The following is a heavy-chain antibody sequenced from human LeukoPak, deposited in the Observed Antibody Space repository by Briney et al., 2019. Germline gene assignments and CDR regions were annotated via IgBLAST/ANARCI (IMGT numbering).Heavy chain of an antibody. J-gene: IGHJ5*01. Sequence: SETLSLTCAVSGGSLSTGDYYWSWIRQPPGRGLEWIGYIYYSGSTYYNPSLKSRVTLSVDTSKNQFSLNLSSVTAADTAVYYCARATYQVASRWFDSWGQGTLVTVSS. D-gene: IGHD2-2*01. V-gene: IGHV4-30-4*01. CDR1: GGSLSTGDYY. CDR2: IYYSGST. CDR3: ARATYQVASRWFDS.